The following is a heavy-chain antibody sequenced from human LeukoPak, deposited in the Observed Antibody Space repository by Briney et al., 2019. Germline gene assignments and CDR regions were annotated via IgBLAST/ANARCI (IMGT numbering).Heavy chain of an antibody. CDR2: VCHSGST. CDR3: ARDPPPARYCSSTSCYRGDAFDI. D-gene: IGHD2-2*01. CDR1: GYSISSTYC. Sequence: PSETLSLTCTVSGYSISSTYCWGWIRQPPGKGLEWIGRVCHSGSTYYNPSLKSRVTMSVDTSKNQFSLKLSSVTAADTAVYYCARDPPPARYCSSTSCYRGDAFDIWGQGTMVTVSS. J-gene: IGHJ3*02. V-gene: IGHV4-38-2*02.